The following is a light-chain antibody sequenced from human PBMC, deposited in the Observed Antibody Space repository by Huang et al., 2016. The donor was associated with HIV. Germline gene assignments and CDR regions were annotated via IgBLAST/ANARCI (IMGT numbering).Light chain of an antibody. Sequence: EIVLTQSPATLSLSPGERATLSCRASQSVNTFLAWYQQTPGQAPSLLIYDAANRATGIPARFSGSGSGTDFTLTISSLEPEDFAVYYCQQRSNRPLTFGGGTKVEIK. CDR3: QQRSNRPLT. CDR2: DAA. CDR1: QSVNTF. J-gene: IGKJ4*01. V-gene: IGKV3-11*01.